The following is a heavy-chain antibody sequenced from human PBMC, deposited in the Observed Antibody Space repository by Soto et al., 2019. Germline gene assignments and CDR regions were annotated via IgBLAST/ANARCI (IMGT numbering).Heavy chain of an antibody. CDR1: GFTFSSYS. V-gene: IGHV3-48*02. J-gene: IGHJ5*02. CDR2: ISSSSSTI. Sequence: EVQLVESGGGLVQPGGSLRLSCAASGFTFSSYSMNWVRQAPGKGLEWVSYISSSSSTIYYADSVKGRFTISRDNAKNSLYLQMNSLRDEDTAVYYGAREFWPLNWFDPWGQGTLVTVSS. D-gene: IGHD3-3*01. CDR3: AREFWPLNWFDP.